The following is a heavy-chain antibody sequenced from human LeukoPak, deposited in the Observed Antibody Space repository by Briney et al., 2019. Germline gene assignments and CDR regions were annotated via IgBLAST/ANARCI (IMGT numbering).Heavy chain of an antibody. Sequence: GGSLRLSCAASGFXFSSYGMHWVRQAPGKGREWVAVIGYDGSNKYYADSVKGRFTISRDNSKNTLYLQMNSLRAEDTAVYYCARDPEWELLYFDYWGQGTLVTVSS. CDR1: GFXFSSYG. V-gene: IGHV3-33*01. CDR2: IGYDGSNK. CDR3: ARDPEWELLYFDY. D-gene: IGHD1-26*01. J-gene: IGHJ4*02.